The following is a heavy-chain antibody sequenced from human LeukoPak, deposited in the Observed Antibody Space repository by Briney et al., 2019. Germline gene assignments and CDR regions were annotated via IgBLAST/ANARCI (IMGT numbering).Heavy chain of an antibody. D-gene: IGHD3-22*01. V-gene: IGHV3-21*01. Sequence: PGGSLRLSCAASGFTFNTYTMNWVRQAPGKGLEWVSSISSSSSYIYYADSVKGRFTISRDNAKNSLYLQMNSLRAEDTAVYYCAGYDSSGYSIAYWGQGTLVTVSS. CDR2: ISSSSSYI. CDR3: AGYDSSGYSIAY. CDR1: GFTFNTYT. J-gene: IGHJ4*02.